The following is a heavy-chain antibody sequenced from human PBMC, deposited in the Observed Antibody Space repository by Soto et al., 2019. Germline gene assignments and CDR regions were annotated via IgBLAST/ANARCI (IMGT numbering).Heavy chain of an antibody. CDR1: GCSISSYYW. V-gene: IGHV2-5*08. CDR2: IYWDDDK. J-gene: IGHJ4*02. CDR3: AHNPYSGYGFDFDY. Sequence: TLSLTCTVSGCSISSYYWSWIRQPPGKALEWLALIYWDDDKRYRPSLKSRLTITKDTSKNQVVLTMTNMDPVDTATYYCAHNPYSGYGFDFDYWGQGTLVTVTS. D-gene: IGHD5-12*01.